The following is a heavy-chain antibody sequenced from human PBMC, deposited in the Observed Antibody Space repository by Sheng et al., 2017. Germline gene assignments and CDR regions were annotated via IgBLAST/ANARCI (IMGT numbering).Heavy chain of an antibody. CDR2: IYYSGST. CDR1: GASLTSGNHY. CDR3: ARDVSSASYRYYFYYMDV. V-gene: IGHV4-39*07. Sequence: QLQLQESGPGLVKPSETLSLTCTVSGASLTSGNHYWGWVSQPPGKGLEWIGTIYYSGSTYYNPSLTSRVTVSIDTSKNQFSLRLTSVTAADTAVYYCARDVSSASYRYYFYYMDVWGQGTTVTVSS. J-gene: IGHJ6*03. D-gene: IGHD6-6*01.